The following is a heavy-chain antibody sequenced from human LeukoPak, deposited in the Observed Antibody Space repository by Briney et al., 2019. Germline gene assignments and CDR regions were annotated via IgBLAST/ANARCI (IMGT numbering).Heavy chain of an antibody. Sequence: PSETLSLNATVAVGSISSSSYYWGGIRQPPGKWLEWIGGIYYSGSIYYKPSLKSRVTISVDTSKNQFSLKLSSVTAADTAVYYCVVQSLGYYCDSSGYYSWGQGTLVTVSS. D-gene: IGHD3-22*01. CDR1: VGSISSSSYY. V-gene: IGHV4-39*01. J-gene: IGHJ4*02. CDR3: VVQSLGYYCDSSGYYS. CDR2: IYYSGSI.